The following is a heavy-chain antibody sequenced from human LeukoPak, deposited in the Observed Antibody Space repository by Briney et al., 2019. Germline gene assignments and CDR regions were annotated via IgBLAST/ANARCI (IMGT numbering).Heavy chain of an antibody. J-gene: IGHJ6*03. CDR3: SRDSYDSSGYYYVWFERYYYYYMDV. CDR1: GFTFSSYS. CDR2: ISSSSSYI. Sequence: GGSLRLSCAASGFTFSSYSMNWVRQAPGKGLEWVSSISSSSSYIYYADSVKGRFTISRDNAKNSLYLQMNSLRAEDTAVYYCSRDSYDSSGYYYVWFERYYYYYMDVWGKGTTVTISS. D-gene: IGHD3-22*01. V-gene: IGHV3-21*01.